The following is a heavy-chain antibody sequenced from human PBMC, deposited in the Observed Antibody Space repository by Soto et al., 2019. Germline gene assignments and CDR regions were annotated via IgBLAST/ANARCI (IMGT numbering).Heavy chain of an antibody. CDR1: GVTFSIYG. CDR3: APSVGIPPTGEDGMDV. CDR2: IIPILTTP. D-gene: IGHD2-8*02. Sequence: ASVKVSCKASGVTFSIYGFSWVRQAPGQGPEWIGGIIPILTTPNYAQKFQGRVTIVAEESTTTVYMELSSLKFEDTAVYYCAPSVGIPPTGEDGMDVWRRGTSVIVCS. V-gene: IGHV1-69*13. J-gene: IGHJ6*02.